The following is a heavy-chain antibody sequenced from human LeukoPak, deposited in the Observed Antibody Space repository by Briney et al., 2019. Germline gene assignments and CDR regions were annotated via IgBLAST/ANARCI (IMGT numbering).Heavy chain of an antibody. Sequence: KTGGSLRLSCAASGFTFSNAWMTWVRQASGKGLEWVGRIYRNADGGTTDYAAPVKGRFTISRDDSKNTLYLQMNSLKTEDTAVYYCTTDSYCSTTTCYASSNYYYGLDAWGQGTSVTVSS. CDR1: GFTFSNAW. CDR3: TTDSYCSTTTCYASSNYYYGLDA. CDR2: IYRNADGGTT. D-gene: IGHD2-2*01. J-gene: IGHJ6*02. V-gene: IGHV3-15*05.